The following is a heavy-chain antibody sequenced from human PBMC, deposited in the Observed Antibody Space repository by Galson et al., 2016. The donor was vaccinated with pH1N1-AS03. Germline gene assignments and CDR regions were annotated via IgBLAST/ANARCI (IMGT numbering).Heavy chain of an antibody. D-gene: IGHD3-3*01. Sequence: SLRLSCAASGFIFTSYTMHWVRQAPGKGLEWVAVISFDGNSRYYMDSVKGRFSISRDDSKSTLFLQMNSLRAEDTAIYYCARLSGMVPTEYYFASWGQGTLVAVSS. V-gene: IGHV3-30-3*01. CDR3: ARLSGMVPTEYYFAS. J-gene: IGHJ4*02. CDR2: ISFDGNSR. CDR1: GFIFTSYT.